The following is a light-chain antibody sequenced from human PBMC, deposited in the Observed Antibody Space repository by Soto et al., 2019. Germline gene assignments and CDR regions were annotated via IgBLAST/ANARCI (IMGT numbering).Light chain of an antibody. CDR3: QQRSNLPPT. J-gene: IGKJ5*01. CDR2: DAS. Sequence: IVLTQSPATLSLSPGERATLSFMASQSVSSYLAWYRQIPGQAPRLLIYDASNRATGIPDRFSGGGSGTDFTLTISSLEPEDFAVYYCQQRSNLPPTFGQGTRLE. V-gene: IGKV3-11*01. CDR1: QSVSSY.